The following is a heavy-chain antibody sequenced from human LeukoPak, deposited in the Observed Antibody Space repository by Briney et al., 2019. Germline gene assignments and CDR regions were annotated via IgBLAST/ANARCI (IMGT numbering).Heavy chain of an antibody. CDR3: AKVIVGAPSGGGY. CDR2: ISGSGGST. D-gene: IGHD1-26*01. CDR1: GFTFSSYA. V-gene: IGHV3-23*01. Sequence: GGSLRLSCAASGFTFSSYAMSWVRQAPGKGLEWVLAISGSGGSTYYADSVKGRFTISRDNSKNTLYLQMNSLRAEDTAVYYCAKVIVGAPSGGGYWGQGTLVTVSS. J-gene: IGHJ4*02.